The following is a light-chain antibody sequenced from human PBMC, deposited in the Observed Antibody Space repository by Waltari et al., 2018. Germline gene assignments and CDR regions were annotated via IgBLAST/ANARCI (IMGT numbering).Light chain of an antibody. V-gene: IGKV1-17*03. CDR1: QDINVF. CDR2: AAS. CDR3: LQHKTYPHA. J-gene: IGKJ2*01. Sequence: DIQMTQSPSVMYASVGDRVTITCRASQDINVFACWFQQRPGEAPRRLIYAASTLQIGVPSRFSGSGYGTEFTLTISSLQPEDFATYYCLQHKTYPHAFGQGTRVEIK.